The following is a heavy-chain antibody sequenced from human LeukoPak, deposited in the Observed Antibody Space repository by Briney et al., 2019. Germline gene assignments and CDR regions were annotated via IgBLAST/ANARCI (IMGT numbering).Heavy chain of an antibody. Sequence: PGGSLRLSCAASGFTFSSYSMNWVRQAPGKGLEWVSSISSSSSTIYYADSVKGRFTISRDNAKNSLYLQMNSLRAEDTAVYYCARDYYGDYYYYYYMDVWGKGTTVTVSS. CDR2: ISSSSSTI. D-gene: IGHD4-17*01. CDR3: ARDYYGDYYYYYYMDV. J-gene: IGHJ6*03. V-gene: IGHV3-48*01. CDR1: GFTFSSYS.